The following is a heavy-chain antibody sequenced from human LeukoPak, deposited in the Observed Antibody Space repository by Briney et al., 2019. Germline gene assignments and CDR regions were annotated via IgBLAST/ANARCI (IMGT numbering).Heavy chain of an antibody. CDR1: GGSISSYY. Sequence: SETLSLTCTVSGGSISSYYRSWIRQPPGKGLEWIGYIYYSGSTNYNPSLKSRVTISVDTSKNQFSLKLSSVTAADTAVYYCARGYGDYVFDYWGQGTLVTVSS. D-gene: IGHD4-17*01. J-gene: IGHJ4*02. CDR2: IYYSGST. CDR3: ARGYGDYVFDY. V-gene: IGHV4-59*08.